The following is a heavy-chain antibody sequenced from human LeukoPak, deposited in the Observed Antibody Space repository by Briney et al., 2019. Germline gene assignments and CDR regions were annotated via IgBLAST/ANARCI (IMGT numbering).Heavy chain of an antibody. CDR1: GGSISSYY. V-gene: IGHV4-4*07. D-gene: IGHD2/OR15-2a*01. J-gene: IGHJ6*03. CDR3: ARDCQSTLDYYYYYMDV. CDR2: IYSSGSA. Sequence: SETLSLTCTVSGGSISSYYWSWIRQPAGKGLEWIGRIYSSGSANYNPSLKSRVTISVDTSKNQFSLKLSSVTAADTAVYYCARDCQSTLDYYYYYMDVWGKGTTVTVSS.